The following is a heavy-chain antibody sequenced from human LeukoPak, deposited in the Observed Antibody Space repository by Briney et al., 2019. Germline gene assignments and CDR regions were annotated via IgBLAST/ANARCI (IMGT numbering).Heavy chain of an antibody. CDR2: TNGDGSDT. CDR3: AKDSGWPFDY. V-gene: IGHV3-74*01. Sequence: GGSLRLSCAASGFTLSNSWMHWVRQAPGKGLVWVSRTNGDGSDTSYADSVKGRFTISRDSATNTLYLQMNSLRAEDTAVYYCAKDSGWPFDYWGQGTLVTVSS. J-gene: IGHJ4*02. D-gene: IGHD6-19*01. CDR1: GFTLSNSW.